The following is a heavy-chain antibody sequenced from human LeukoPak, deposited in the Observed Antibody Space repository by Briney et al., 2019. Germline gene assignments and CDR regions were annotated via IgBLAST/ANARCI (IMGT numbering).Heavy chain of an antibody. CDR2: AYFNGIT. D-gene: IGHD3-10*01. CDR3: ARDEGSPGALDH. V-gene: IGHV4-59*11. Sequence: PSATLSLTCTVSGVSITSHFWSWIRQSPGQGLEWIGYAYFNGITNYNPSLKSRVTISVDTSKNLFSLRLSSVTAADTAVYYCARDEGSPGALDHWGQGTLVTVSS. J-gene: IGHJ4*02. CDR1: GVSITSHF.